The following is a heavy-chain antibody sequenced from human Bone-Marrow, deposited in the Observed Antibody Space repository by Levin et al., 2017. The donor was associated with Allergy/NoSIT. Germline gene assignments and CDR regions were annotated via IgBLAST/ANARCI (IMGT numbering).Heavy chain of an antibody. J-gene: IGHJ3*02. V-gene: IGHV3-30-3*01. CDR1: GFTFSSYA. CDR3: ARGGPKYCSGGSCSRAFDI. D-gene: IGHD2-15*01. CDR2: ISYDGSNK. Sequence: GGSLRLSCAASGFTFSSYAMHWVRQAPGKGLEWVAVISYDGSNKYYADSVKGRFTISRDNSKNTLYLQMNSLRAEDTAVYYCARGGPKYCSGGSCSRAFDIWGQGTMVTVSS.